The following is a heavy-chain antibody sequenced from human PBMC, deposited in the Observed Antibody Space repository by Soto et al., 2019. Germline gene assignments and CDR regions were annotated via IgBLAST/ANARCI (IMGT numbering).Heavy chain of an antibody. CDR2: IYSGGST. Sequence: GGSLRLSCAASGFTVSSNYMSWVRQAPGKGLEWVSVIYSGGSTYYADSVKGRFTISRDNSKNSLYLQMNSLRAEDTAVYYCASQGRLPDAFDIWGQGTMVTVSS. CDR1: GFTVSSNY. J-gene: IGHJ3*02. V-gene: IGHV3-66*04. CDR3: ASQGRLPDAFDI. D-gene: IGHD6-25*01.